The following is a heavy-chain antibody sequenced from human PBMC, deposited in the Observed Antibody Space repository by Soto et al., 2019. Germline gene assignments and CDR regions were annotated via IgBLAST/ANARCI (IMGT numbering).Heavy chain of an antibody. CDR2: IDPSDSYV. V-gene: IGHV5-10-1*01. CDR1: GYIFSAYW. D-gene: IGHD2-2*01. Sequence: GESLKISCQASGYIFSAYWITCVLQMPGKGLEWMATIDPSDSYVDYSPSFRGHVTFSVDRSITTVYLQWNSLKASDSAMYFCTRRASSSFYHFDFWGQGALVTVSS. CDR3: TRRASSSFYHFDF. J-gene: IGHJ4*02.